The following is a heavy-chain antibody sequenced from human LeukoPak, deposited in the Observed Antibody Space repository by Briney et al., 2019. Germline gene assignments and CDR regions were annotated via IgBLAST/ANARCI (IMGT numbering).Heavy chain of an antibody. CDR1: GGSISSLY. CDR2: IYYSGST. CDR3: ARYNPRGTIFGVVITLDAFDI. J-gene: IGHJ3*02. D-gene: IGHD3-3*01. Sequence: SETLSLTCTVSGGSISSLYYSCIRQPPGKGLEWIGYIYYSGSTNYNPSLKSRVTMSVDTSKNQFSLKLSSVTAADTAVYYCARYNPRGTIFGVVITLDAFDIWGQGTMATVSS. V-gene: IGHV4-59*12.